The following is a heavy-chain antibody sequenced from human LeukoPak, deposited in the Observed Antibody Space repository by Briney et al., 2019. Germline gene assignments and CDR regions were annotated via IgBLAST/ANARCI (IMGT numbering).Heavy chain of an antibody. CDR2: MNTHRGNT. J-gene: IGHJ5*02. D-gene: IGHD3-16*01. CDR1: GYIFTGYD. V-gene: IGHV1-8*01. CDR3: ARVLIRGVKGFDP. Sequence: ASVKVSCKASGYIFTGYDINWVRQATGQGLEWMGWMNTHRGNTGYAQKFQGRVTMTRNTSVSTVYMELSSLRSADTAVYYCARVLIRGVKGFDPWGEGTLVTVAS.